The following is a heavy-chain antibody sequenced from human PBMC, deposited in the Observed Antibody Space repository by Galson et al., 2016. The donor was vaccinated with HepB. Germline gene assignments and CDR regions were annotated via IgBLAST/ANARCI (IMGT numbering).Heavy chain of an antibody. CDR1: GFTFDAYA. Sequence: SLRLSCAASGFTFDAYAMHWVRQAPGKGLEWVSGISWNSGNIGYADSVKDRFTLSRDNAKNSLFLQMNSLRAEDTALYYCAKGVANYYYYGMDVWGQGTTVTLSS. CDR2: ISWNSGNI. CDR3: AKGVANYYYYGMDV. V-gene: IGHV3-9*01. D-gene: IGHD3-3*01. J-gene: IGHJ6*02.